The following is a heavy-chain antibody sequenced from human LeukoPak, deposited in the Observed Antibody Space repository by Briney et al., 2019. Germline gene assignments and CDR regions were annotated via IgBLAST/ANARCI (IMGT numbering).Heavy chain of an antibody. J-gene: IGHJ4*02. D-gene: IGHD1-14*01. CDR2: IYKDVTTT. V-gene: IGHV3-74*01. CDR3: AKGIDWEPIDN. CDR1: GFTFSSYW. Sequence: HSGGSLRLSCAASGFTFSSYWMYWVRQAPGKGLVWVSHIYKDVTTTNYADSVRGRFTISRDNVKNMLYLQMNSLRVEDTAVYYCAKGIDWEPIDNWGQGTLVTVSS.